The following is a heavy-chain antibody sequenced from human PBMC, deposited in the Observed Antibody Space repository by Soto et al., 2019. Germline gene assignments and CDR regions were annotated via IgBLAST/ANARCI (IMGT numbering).Heavy chain of an antibody. J-gene: IGHJ6*02. V-gene: IGHV1-69*13. CDR3: ARGITYYYDSSGYYYYYYGMDV. D-gene: IGHD3-22*01. CDR1: GGTFSSYA. CDR2: IIPIFGTA. Sequence: GASVKVSCKASGGTFSSYAISWVRQAPGQGLEWMGGIIPIFGTANYAQKFQGRVTITADESTSTAYMELSSLRSEDTAVYYCARGITYYYDSSGYYYYYYGMDVWGQGTTVTVSS.